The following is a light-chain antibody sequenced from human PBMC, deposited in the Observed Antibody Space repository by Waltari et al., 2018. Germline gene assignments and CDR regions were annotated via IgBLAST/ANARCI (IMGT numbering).Light chain of an antibody. V-gene: IGKV3-11*01. CDR1: QSIRSY. J-gene: IGKJ4*01. CDR3: QQRNSWPLT. Sequence: EIVLTQSPATLSLSPGERASLSCRASQSIRSYLGWYQQKPGQAPRLLIYDASNRATGIPARFSGSGSGTDFTLTISSLEPEDFALYYCQQRNSWPLTFGGGTKVEIK. CDR2: DAS.